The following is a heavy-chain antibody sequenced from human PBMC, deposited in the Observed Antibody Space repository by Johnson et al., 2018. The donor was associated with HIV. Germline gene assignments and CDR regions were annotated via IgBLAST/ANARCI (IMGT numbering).Heavy chain of an antibody. Sequence: PGKGLAWVSAISYDGSNKYYADSVKGRSTISRDNSKNTLYLQMNGLRPEDTGIYYCAKDMVYGVYGSQGSFHIWGRATMVKVSS. CDR3: AKDMVYGVYGSQGSFHI. V-gene: IGHV3-30-3*02. CDR2: ISYDGSNK. D-gene: IGHD4-17*01. J-gene: IGHJ3*02.